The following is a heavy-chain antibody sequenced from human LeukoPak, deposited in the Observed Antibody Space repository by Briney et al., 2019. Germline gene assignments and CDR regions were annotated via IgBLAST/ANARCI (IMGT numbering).Heavy chain of an antibody. CDR3: AKALDGYNGMDV. J-gene: IGHJ6*02. CDR1: GFTLSSYA. Sequence: GGSLRLSCAASGFTLSSYAMSWVRQAPGKGLAWVSGISGSGRSTHSADSVKGRFTISRDNSKNMLYLQMNSLRAEDTALYYCAKALDGYNGMDVWGQGTTVIVSS. D-gene: IGHD3-16*02. V-gene: IGHV3-23*01. CDR2: ISGSGRST.